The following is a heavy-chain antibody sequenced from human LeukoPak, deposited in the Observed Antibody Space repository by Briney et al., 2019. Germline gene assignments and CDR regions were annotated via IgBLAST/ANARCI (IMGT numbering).Heavy chain of an antibody. CDR3: ARNRRGSRGWSFDY. Sequence: SETLSLTCTVSGGSISSGGYYWSWIRQHPGKGLEWIGYIYYSGSTYYNPSLKGRVTISVDTSKNQFSLKLSSVTAADTAVYYCARNRRGSRGWSFDYWGQGTLVTVSS. CDR1: GGSISSGGYY. V-gene: IGHV4-31*03. J-gene: IGHJ4*02. CDR2: IYYSGST. D-gene: IGHD3-10*01.